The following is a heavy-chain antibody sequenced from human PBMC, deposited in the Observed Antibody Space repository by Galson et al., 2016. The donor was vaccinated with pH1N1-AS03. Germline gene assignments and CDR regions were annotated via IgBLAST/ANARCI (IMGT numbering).Heavy chain of an antibody. J-gene: IGHJ4*02. D-gene: IGHD3-9*01. CDR3: AKERVSRYFDWPYYFDY. CDR2: ISLSGGGT. Sequence: SLRLSCAASGFSFSNYVMTWVRQAPGRGLEWVSSISLSGGGTFYADSVKGRFIISRDNSKSTLYLQMNSLRAEDTAVYFCAKERVSRYFDWPYYFDYWGQGSLVTVSS. V-gene: IGHV3-23*01. CDR1: GFSFSNYV.